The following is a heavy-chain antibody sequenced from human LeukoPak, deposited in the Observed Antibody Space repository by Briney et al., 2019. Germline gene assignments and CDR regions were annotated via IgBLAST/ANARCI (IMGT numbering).Heavy chain of an antibody. CDR2: ISGSGGST. CDR1: GFTFNNAW. J-gene: IGHJ4*02. V-gene: IGHV3-23*01. D-gene: IGHD1-26*01. Sequence: GGSLRLSCAASGFTFNNAWMRWVRQAPGKGLEWVSAISGSGGSTYYADSVKGRFTISRDNSKNTLYLQMNSLRAEDTAVYYCAKDVLGSRAYYFDYWGQGTLVTVSS. CDR3: AKDVLGSRAYYFDY.